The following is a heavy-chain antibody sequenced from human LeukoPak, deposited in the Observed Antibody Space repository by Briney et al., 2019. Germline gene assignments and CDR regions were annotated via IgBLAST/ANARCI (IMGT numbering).Heavy chain of an antibody. D-gene: IGHD6-19*01. V-gene: IGHV3-74*01. Sequence: PGGSLRLSCAASGFTFSSYWMHWVRQAPGKGLVWVSRINSDASSTSYADSVKGRFTISRDNAKHALYLQMNSLRAEGTAVYYCARAIAVAGLALGYWGQGTLVTVSS. CDR2: INSDASST. CDR3: ARAIAVAGLALGY. CDR1: GFTFSSYW. J-gene: IGHJ4*02.